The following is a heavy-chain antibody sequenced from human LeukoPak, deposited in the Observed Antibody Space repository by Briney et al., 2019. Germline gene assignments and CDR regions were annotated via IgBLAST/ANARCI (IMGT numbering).Heavy chain of an antibody. V-gene: IGHV1-8*01. CDR2: MNPNSGNT. Sequence: GASVKVSCKASGYTFTSYDINWVRQVTGQGLEWMGWMNPNSGNTGYAQKFQGRVTMTRNTSISTAYMELSSLRSEDTAVYYCARVGWYYDFWSGYQYNWFDPWGQGTLVTVSS. CDR1: GYTFTSYD. CDR3: ARVGWYYDFWSGYQYNWFDP. D-gene: IGHD3-3*01. J-gene: IGHJ5*02.